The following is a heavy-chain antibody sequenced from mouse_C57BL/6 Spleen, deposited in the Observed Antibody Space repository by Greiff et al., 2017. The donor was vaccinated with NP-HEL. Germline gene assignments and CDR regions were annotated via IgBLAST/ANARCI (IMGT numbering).Heavy chain of an antibody. CDR2: INPNNGGT. V-gene: IGHV1-22*01. CDR1: GYTFTDYN. CDR3: ARGGVYAGNAMDY. J-gene: IGHJ4*01. Sequence: EVQLQQSGPELVKPGASVKMSCKASGYTFTDYNMHWVKQSHGKSLEWIGYINPNNGGTSYNQKFKGKATLTVNKSSSTAYMELRSLTSEDSAVYYCARGGVYAGNAMDYWGQGTSVTVSS.